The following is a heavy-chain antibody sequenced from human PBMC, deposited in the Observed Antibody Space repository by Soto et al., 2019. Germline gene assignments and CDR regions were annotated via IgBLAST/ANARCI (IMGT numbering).Heavy chain of an antibody. CDR3: ERGGLLRYFDWSNNHDTFDI. J-gene: IGHJ3*02. Sequence: SETLSLTGTVSGGSISSYYCSWIRQPPWKGLEWIGYIYYSGITNYNPSLKSRVTISVDTSKNQFSLKLSSVTAADTAVYYCERGGLLRYFDWSNNHDTFDIWGQGTMVTVSS. CDR2: IYYSGIT. CDR1: GGSISSYY. V-gene: IGHV4-59*01. D-gene: IGHD3-9*01.